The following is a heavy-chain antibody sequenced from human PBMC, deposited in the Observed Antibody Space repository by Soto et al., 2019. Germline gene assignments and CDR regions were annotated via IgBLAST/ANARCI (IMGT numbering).Heavy chain of an antibody. V-gene: IGHV3-33*01. D-gene: IGHD6-19*01. CDR2: IWYDGSNK. CDR3: ARDPSPTYHIAVAGTVPSYFDY. J-gene: IGHJ4*02. CDR1: GFTFSSYG. Sequence: QVQLVESGGGVVQPGRSLRLSCAASGFTFSSYGMHWVRQAPGKGLEWVAVIWYDGSNKYYADSVKGRFTISRDNSKNTLYLQMNSLRAEDTAVYYCARDPSPTYHIAVAGTVPSYFDYWGQGTLVTVSS.